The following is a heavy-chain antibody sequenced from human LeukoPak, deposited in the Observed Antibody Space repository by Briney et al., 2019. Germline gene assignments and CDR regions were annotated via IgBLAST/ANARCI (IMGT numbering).Heavy chain of an antibody. V-gene: IGHV3-23*01. CDR1: GITLSNYG. CDR3: AKRGVVIRVILVGFHKEAYYFDS. CDR2: VSASGGRT. D-gene: IGHD3-22*01. Sequence: GGSLRLSCPVSGITLSNYGMSWVRQAPGKGLEWVAGVSASGGRTNYADSVKSRFSISRDNPKNTLYLQMNSLRAEDTAVYFCAKRGVVIRVILVGFHKEAYYFDSWGQGALVTVSS. J-gene: IGHJ4*02.